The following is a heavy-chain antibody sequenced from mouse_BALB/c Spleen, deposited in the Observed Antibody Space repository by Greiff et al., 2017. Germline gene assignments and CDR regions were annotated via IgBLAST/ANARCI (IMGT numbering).Heavy chain of an antibody. J-gene: IGHJ4*01. CDR2: ISDGGSYT. Sequence: EVKLVESGGGLVKPGGSLKLSCAASGFTFSDYYMYWVRQTPEKRLEWVATISDGGSYTYYPDSVKGRFTISRDNAKNNLYLQMSSLKSEDTAMYYCAREGLHYYAMDYWGQGTSVTVSS. V-gene: IGHV5-4*02. CDR3: AREGLHYYAMDY. CDR1: GFTFSDYY. D-gene: IGHD6-1*01.